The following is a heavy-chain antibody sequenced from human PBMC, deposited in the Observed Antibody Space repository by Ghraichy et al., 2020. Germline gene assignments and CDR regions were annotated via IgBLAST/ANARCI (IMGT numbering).Heavy chain of an antibody. CDR3: ARIRVEWELHGKPRIDY. J-gene: IGHJ4*02. CDR1: GFSLSNARMG. V-gene: IGHV2-26*01. D-gene: IGHD1-26*01. Sequence: SGPTLVKPTETLTLTCTVSGFSLSNARMGVSWIRQPPGKALEWLAHIFSNDEKSYSTSLKSRLTISKDTSKSQVVLTMTNMDPVDTATYYCARIRVEWELHGKPRIDYWGQGTLVTVSS. CDR2: IFSNDEK.